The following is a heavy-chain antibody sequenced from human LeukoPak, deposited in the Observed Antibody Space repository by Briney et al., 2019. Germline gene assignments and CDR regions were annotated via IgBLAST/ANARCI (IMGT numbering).Heavy chain of an antibody. Sequence: SETLSLTCTVSGGSISSGGYYWSWIRQHPGKGLEWIGYIYYSGSTYYNPSLKSRVTISVDTSKNQFSLELSSVTAADTAVYYCARGSHYYYYMDVWGKGTTVTVSS. CDR2: IYYSGST. CDR3: ARGSHYYYYMDV. CDR1: GGSISSGGYY. J-gene: IGHJ6*03. V-gene: IGHV4-31*03.